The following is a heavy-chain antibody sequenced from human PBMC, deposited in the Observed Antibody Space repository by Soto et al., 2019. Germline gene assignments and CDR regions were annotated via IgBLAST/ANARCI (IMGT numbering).Heavy chain of an antibody. J-gene: IGHJ4*02. D-gene: IGHD3-10*01. CDR2: IIPILGIA. Sequence: QVQLVQSGAEVKKPGSSVKVSCKASGGTFSSYTISWVRQAPGQGLEWMGRIIPILGIANYAQKFQGRVTITADXSTSTAYMELXSLRSEDTAVYYCAREGGWFEYVWGQGTLVTVSS. CDR1: GGTFSSYT. CDR3: AREGGWFEYV. V-gene: IGHV1-69*08.